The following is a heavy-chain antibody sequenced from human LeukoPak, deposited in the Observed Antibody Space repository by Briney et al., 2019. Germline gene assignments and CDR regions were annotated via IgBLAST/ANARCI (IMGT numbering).Heavy chain of an antibody. CDR1: GGSISSSIYY. CDR3: ARYRGYSYAGRHYFDY. D-gene: IGHD5-18*01. CDR2: IYYSGST. J-gene: IGHJ4*02. Sequence: SETLSLTCTVSGGSISSSIYYWGCIRQPPGKGLEWIGSIYYSGSTYYNPSLKSRVTISVDTSKNHFSLKLSSVTAADTAVYYCARYRGYSYAGRHYFDYWGQGTLVTVSS. V-gene: IGHV4-39*02.